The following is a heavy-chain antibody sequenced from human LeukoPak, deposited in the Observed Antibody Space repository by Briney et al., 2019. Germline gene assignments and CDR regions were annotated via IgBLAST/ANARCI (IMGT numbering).Heavy chain of an antibody. D-gene: IGHD1-26*01. CDR1: GGSISSYH. CDR3: ARHGSYWDFDY. CDR2: IYYGGRT. V-gene: IGHV4-59*08. J-gene: IGHJ4*02. Sequence: SETLSLTCTVSGGSISSYHWSWIRQPPGKGLEWIGYIYYGGRTNYNPSLKSRVTISVDMSKNDFSLKLSSVTAADTAVYYCARHGSYWDFDYWGQGTLATVSS.